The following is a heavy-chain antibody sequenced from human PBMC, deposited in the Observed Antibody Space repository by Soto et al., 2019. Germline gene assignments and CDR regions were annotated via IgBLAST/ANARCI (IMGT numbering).Heavy chain of an antibody. J-gene: IGHJ6*03. CDR1: GFTFSSYS. D-gene: IGHD2-15*01. CDR2: ISSSSSTI. CDR3: AGVVDYYYYMDV. Sequence: PGGSLRLSCAASGFTFSSYSMNWVRQAPGKGLEWVSYISSSSSTIYYADSVKGRFTISRDNAKNSLYLQMNSLRAEDTAVYYCAGVVDYYYYMDVWGKGTTVTVSS. V-gene: IGHV3-48*01.